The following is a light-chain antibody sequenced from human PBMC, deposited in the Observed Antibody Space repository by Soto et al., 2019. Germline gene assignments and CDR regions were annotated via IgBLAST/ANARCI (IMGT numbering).Light chain of an antibody. CDR1: QSISSY. J-gene: IGKJ2*01. CDR2: DAS. CDR3: EQRSIWPLYT. Sequence: EIVLTQSPATLSLSPGERATLSCRASQSISSYLAWYQQKPGQAPRLLIYDASNGATGIPARFSGSGSGTDFTLTISSLEPEDFAVYYCEQRSIWPLYTFGQGTKVDIK. V-gene: IGKV3-11*01.